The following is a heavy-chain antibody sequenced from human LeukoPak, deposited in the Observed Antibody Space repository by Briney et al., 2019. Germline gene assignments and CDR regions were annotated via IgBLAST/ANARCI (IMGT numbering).Heavy chain of an antibody. J-gene: IGHJ6*03. V-gene: IGHV1-2*02. CDR3: ATHSGYDPRDYMDV. CDR1: GYTFTGYY. D-gene: IGHD5-12*01. Sequence: ASVKVSCTASGYTFTGYYMHWVRQAPGQGLEWMGWINPNSGGTNYAQKFQGRVTMTRDTSISTAYMELSRLRSDDTAVYYCATHSGYDPRDYMDVWGKGTTVTVSS. CDR2: INPNSGGT.